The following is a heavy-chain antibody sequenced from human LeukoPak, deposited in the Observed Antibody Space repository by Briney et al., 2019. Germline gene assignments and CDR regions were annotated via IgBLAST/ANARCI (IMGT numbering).Heavy chain of an antibody. CDR2: ISAYNGNT. D-gene: IGHD2-8*02. CDR1: GYTFTSYG. Sequence: ASAKVSCKASGYTFTSYGISWVRQAPGQGLEWMGWISAYNGNTNYAQKFQGRVTITADKSTSTAYMELSSLRSEDTAVYYCARWGDPSGGPKPHAFDIWGQGTMVTVSS. J-gene: IGHJ3*02. V-gene: IGHV1-18*01. CDR3: ARWGDPSGGPKPHAFDI.